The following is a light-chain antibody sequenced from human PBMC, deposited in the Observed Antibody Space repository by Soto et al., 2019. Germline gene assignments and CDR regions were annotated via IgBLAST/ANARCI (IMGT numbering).Light chain of an antibody. CDR3: CSYSGSSTYVV. CDR1: SSDVGSYNL. J-gene: IGLJ3*02. CDR2: EGS. Sequence: QSALTQPASASGSPGQSVTISCTGTSSDVGSYNLVSWYQQHPGKAPKLMIYEGSKRPSGVSNRFSGSKSGNTASLTISGRLAEDEADYYCCSYSGSSTYVVFGGGTKLTVL. V-gene: IGLV2-23*01.